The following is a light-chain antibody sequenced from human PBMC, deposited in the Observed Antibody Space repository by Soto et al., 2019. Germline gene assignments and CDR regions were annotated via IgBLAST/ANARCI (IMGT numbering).Light chain of an antibody. CDR1: QGISRW. CDR3: QQSNSKSWT. Sequence: IQMTQSPSTLSASVGDRVTITCRASQGISRWLAWYQQKPGRAPKLLIYEASILESGVPSRFSGSGSGTEFTLTISSLQPSDFATYYCQQSNSKSWTFGQGTKWIS. V-gene: IGKV1-5*01. J-gene: IGKJ1*01. CDR2: EAS.